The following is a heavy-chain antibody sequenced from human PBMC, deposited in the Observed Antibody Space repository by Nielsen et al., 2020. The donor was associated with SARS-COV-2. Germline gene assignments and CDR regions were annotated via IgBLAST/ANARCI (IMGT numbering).Heavy chain of an antibody. V-gene: IGHV3-48*03. Sequence: GESLKISCTGSGLPFNSNEMNWVRQAPGKGLEWLSYISTTGDITYYADSVKGRFTISRDNAKKSLYLQLNSLRAEDTAVYYCGSFGYSSTSMGPGDYFYGMDVWGQGTTVTVSS. CDR2: ISTTGDIT. CDR1: GLPFNSNE. D-gene: IGHD6-6*01. CDR3: GSFGYSSTSMGPGDYFYGMDV. J-gene: IGHJ6*02.